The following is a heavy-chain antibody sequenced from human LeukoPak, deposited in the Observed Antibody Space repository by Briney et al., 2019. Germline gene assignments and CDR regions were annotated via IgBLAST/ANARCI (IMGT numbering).Heavy chain of an antibody. CDR2: ISTSDTTI. CDR1: GFTFSSYE. Sequence: QPGGSLRLSCAASGFTFSSYEMNWVRQAPGKGLEWISYISTSDTTIYYADSVKGRFIISRDNAKNSLYLQMNSLRAEDTAFYYCARCFGMGGGGSCQSSGFHFWGQGTLVTVSS. J-gene: IGHJ4*02. CDR3: ARCFGMGGGGSCQSSGFHF. D-gene: IGHD2-15*01. V-gene: IGHV3-48*03.